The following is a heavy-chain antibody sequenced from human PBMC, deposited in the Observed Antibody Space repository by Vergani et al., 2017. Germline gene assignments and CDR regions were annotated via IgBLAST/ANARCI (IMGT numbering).Heavy chain of an antibody. Sequence: QVQLVQSGAEVKKPGASVKVSCKASGYTFTGYYMHWVRQAPGQGLEWMGWINPNSGGTNYAQKFQGRVTMTRDTSISTAYMELSRLRSDDTAVYYCARDLFGSNPIAAAGTDYYYYYYGMDVWGQGTTVTVSS. D-gene: IGHD6-13*01. CDR2: INPNSGGT. CDR1: GYTFTGYY. V-gene: IGHV1-2*02. J-gene: IGHJ6*02. CDR3: ARDLFGSNPIAAAGTDYYYYYYGMDV.